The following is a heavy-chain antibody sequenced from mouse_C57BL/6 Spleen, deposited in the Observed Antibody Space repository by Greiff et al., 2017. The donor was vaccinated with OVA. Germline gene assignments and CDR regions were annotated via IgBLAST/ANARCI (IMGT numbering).Heavy chain of an antibody. Sequence: VQLQQSGAELVKPGASVKLSCTASGFHIKDYYMHCVKQRTEQGLEWIGRIDPEDGETKYAPKFQGKATITADTSSNTAYLQLSSLTSEDSAVYYCARNYYGSSYYFDYWGQGTTLTVSS. CDR3: ARNYYGSSYYFDY. D-gene: IGHD1-1*01. CDR2: IDPEDGET. J-gene: IGHJ2*01. V-gene: IGHV14-2*01. CDR1: GFHIKDYY.